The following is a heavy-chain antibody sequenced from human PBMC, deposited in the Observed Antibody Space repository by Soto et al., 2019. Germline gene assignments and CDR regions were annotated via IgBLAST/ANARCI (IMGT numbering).Heavy chain of an antibody. Sequence: QVRLVQSGAEVKKPGASVKVSCKASGYTFTSYGISWVRQAPAQGLEWMGWISAYNGNTNYAQKLQGRVTMTTDTATSTANMELRSLRSDDTAVYYCARGRGAMVRGVIGGYFDYWGQGTLVTVSS. CDR3: ARGRGAMVRGVIGGYFDY. D-gene: IGHD3-10*01. CDR2: ISAYNGNT. CDR1: GYTFTSYG. J-gene: IGHJ4*02. V-gene: IGHV1-18*04.